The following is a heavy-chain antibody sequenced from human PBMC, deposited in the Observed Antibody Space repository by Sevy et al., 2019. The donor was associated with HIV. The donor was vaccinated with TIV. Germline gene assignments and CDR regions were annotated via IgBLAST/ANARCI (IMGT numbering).Heavy chain of an antibody. CDR1: GYSFNTYW. CDR3: ARQRDYDGNTGHYYYYMDV. Sequence: GGSLRLSCKGSGYSFNTYWIAWVRQMPGKGLEWMGIIYPGDSDTRYSPSFQGQVTISADKSISTAYLQWSGLEASDTAIYYCARQRDYDGNTGHYYYYMDVWGKGTTVTVSS. V-gene: IGHV5-51*01. J-gene: IGHJ6*03. CDR2: IYPGDSDT. D-gene: IGHD4-17*01.